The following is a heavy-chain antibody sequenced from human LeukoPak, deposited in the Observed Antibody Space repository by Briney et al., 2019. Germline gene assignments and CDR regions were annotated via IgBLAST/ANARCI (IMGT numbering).Heavy chain of an antibody. Sequence: GGSLRLSCAASGFTFSNYGMHRVRQASGKGLEWVAFIRYDGNNEYYADSVKGRFTVSRDSSKNTLYLQMNSLRAEDTAVYYCAKINVAAAAEIYWGQGTLVTVSS. CDR2: IRYDGNNE. J-gene: IGHJ4*02. CDR1: GFTFSNYG. CDR3: AKINVAAAAEIY. V-gene: IGHV3-30*02. D-gene: IGHD6-13*01.